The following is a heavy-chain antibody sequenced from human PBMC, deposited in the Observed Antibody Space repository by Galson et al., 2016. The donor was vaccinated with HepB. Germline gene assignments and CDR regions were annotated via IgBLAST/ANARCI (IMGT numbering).Heavy chain of an antibody. CDR3: VRDKVTPGTNWFDP. CDR1: GFTFSSYG. D-gene: IGHD4-11*01. CDR2: MSYDGSNK. J-gene: IGHJ5*02. Sequence: SLRLSCAASGFTFSSYGMHWVRQAPGKGLEWVAVMSYDGSNKYYADSVKGRFTISRDHSKNTLYLQMNSLRAEDTAVYYCVRDKVTPGTNWFDPWGQGTLVTVSS. V-gene: IGHV3-30*03.